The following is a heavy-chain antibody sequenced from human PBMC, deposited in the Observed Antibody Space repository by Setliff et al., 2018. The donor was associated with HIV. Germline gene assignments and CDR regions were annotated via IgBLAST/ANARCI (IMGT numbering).Heavy chain of an antibody. CDR1: GGSINSYY. CDR2: IYYIGNT. Sequence: SETLSLTCAVSGGSINSYYWSWIRQPPGKGLEWIGYIYYIGNTNYNPSLKSRVTISVDTSKNQFSLKLSSVTAADTAVYYCARAAAGPVDYWGQGTLVTVSS. D-gene: IGHD6-13*01. CDR3: ARAAAGPVDY. V-gene: IGHV4-59*08. J-gene: IGHJ4*02.